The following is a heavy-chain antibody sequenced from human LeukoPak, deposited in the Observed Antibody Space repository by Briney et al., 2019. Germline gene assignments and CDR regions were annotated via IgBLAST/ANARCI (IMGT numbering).Heavy chain of an antibody. V-gene: IGHV4-34*01. CDR2: INHSGST. Sequence: SETLSLTCAVYGGSFSGYYWSWIRQPPGKGLEWIGEINHSGSTNYNPSLKSRVTISVDTSKNQFSLKLGSVTAADTAVYYCAREVGRRTTVTTRYFDYWGQGTLVTVSS. CDR3: AREVGRRTTVTTRYFDY. CDR1: GGSFSGYY. J-gene: IGHJ4*02. D-gene: IGHD4-17*01.